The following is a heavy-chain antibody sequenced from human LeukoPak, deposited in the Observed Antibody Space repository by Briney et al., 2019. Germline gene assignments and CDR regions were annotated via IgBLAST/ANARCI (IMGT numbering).Heavy chain of an antibody. D-gene: IGHD2-21*02. CDR1: RGSIRSYY. V-gene: IGHV4-59*01. CDR3: AGSNGLVTTILPDY. Sequence: PSETLSLTCTVSRGSIRSYYWSWIRQAPGTGLEWIGYIYYGGHAVDHPSLKSRLSISLDTSKSQFSLNLNSVTTADTAVYYCAGSNGLVTTILPDYWGQGTLVTVSS. J-gene: IGHJ4*02. CDR2: IYYGGHA.